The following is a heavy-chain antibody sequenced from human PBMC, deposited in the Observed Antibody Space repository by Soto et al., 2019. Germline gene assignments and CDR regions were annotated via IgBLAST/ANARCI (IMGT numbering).Heavy chain of an antibody. CDR1: GGSISSSNW. D-gene: IGHD4-17*01. CDR3: ARGGEVTTSYYYYGMDV. Sequence: SETLSLTCAVSGGSISSSNWWSWVRQPPGKGLEWIGEIYHSGSTNYNPSLKSRVTISVDKSKNQFSLKLSSVTAADTAVYYCARGGEVTTSYYYYGMDVWGQGTTVTVSS. J-gene: IGHJ6*02. CDR2: IYHSGST. V-gene: IGHV4-4*02.